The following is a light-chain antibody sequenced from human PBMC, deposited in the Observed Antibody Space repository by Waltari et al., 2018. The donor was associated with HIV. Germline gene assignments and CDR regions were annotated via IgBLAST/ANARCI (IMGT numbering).Light chain of an antibody. CDR3: QQRSNWFIT. Sequence: EIVLTQSPATRSLSPGERATLSCWASQNVTRYLAWYQQKPGQAPRLLIYDASARATGIPARFSGSGSGTDFTLTISSLEPEDFAVYYCQQRSNWFITFGQGTRLEIK. J-gene: IGKJ5*01. V-gene: IGKV3-11*01. CDR1: QNVTRY. CDR2: DAS.